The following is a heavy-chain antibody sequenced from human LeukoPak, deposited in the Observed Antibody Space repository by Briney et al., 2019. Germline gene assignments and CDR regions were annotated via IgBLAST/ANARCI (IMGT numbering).Heavy chain of an antibody. CDR2: VYYSGST. CDR1: GDAISGYY. J-gene: IGHJ4*02. D-gene: IGHD3-9*01. V-gene: IGHV4-59*08. Sequence: SETLSLTCSVSGDAISGYYWSWIRQSPGQGLEWIGYVYYSGSTNHNPSLKSRVTISVSTSRNQFSLKLSSVTAADTAVYYCARATGWGILTGYYRTFDYWGQGTLVTVSS. CDR3: ARATGWGILTGYYRTFDY.